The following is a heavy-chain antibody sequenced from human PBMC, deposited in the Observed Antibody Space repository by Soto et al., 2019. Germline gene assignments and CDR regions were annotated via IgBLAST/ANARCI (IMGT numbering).Heavy chain of an antibody. Sequence: EVQLLESGGGLVQPGGSLRLSCAASGFTFSSFVMNWVRQAPGKGLEWVSTISPGADVSHYTDSVKGRFTISRDNSRRTLHLQMDSLRVDDAAVYFCVRRAITATTKRGAFDVWGQGTAVTV. J-gene: IGHJ3*01. CDR3: VRRAITATTKRGAFDV. D-gene: IGHD1-20*01. CDR1: GFTFSSFV. CDR2: ISPGADVS. V-gene: IGHV3-23*01.